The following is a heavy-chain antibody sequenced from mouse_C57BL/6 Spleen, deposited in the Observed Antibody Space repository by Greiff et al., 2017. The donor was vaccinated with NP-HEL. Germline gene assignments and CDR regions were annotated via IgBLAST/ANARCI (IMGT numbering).Heavy chain of an antibody. CDR3: ARHSPFAMDY. J-gene: IGHJ4*01. CDR1: GYTFTSYW. D-gene: IGHD2-12*01. Sequence: QVQLQQSGAELVKPGASVKLSRKASGYTFTSYWMQWVKQRPGQGLEWIGEIDPSDSYTNYNQKFKGKATLTVDTSSSTAYMQLSSLTSEDSAVYYCARHSPFAMDYWGQGTSVTVSS. V-gene: IGHV1-50*01. CDR2: IDPSDSYT.